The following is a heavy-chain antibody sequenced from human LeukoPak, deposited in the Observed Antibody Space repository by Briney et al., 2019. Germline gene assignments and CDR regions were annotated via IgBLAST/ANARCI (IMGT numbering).Heavy chain of an antibody. V-gene: IGHV1-69*01. J-gene: IGHJ6*04. D-gene: IGHD2-2*01. Sequence: SVKVSCKASGGTLSSYAISWVRQAPGQGLEWMGGIIPIFGTANYAQKFQGRVTITADESTSTAYMELSSLRSEDTAVYYCARGQHCSSTSCYEGGLDYYYYYGMDVWGKGTTVTVSS. CDR2: IIPIFGTA. CDR3: ARGQHCSSTSCYEGGLDYYYYYGMDV. CDR1: GGTLSSYA.